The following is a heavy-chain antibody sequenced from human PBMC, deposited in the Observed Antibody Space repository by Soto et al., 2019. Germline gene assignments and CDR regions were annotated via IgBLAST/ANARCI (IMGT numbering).Heavy chain of an antibody. J-gene: IGHJ4*02. CDR3: AKVGELAVGGFDY. Sequence: EVQLLESRGGLVQPGGSLRLSCAASGFTFSSYAMSWVRQAPGKGLEWVSRISDTGGSTYYADSVKGRFTISRDSSKNTLYLQMNSLRADDTAIYYCAKVGELAVGGFDYWGQGTLVTVSS. CDR1: GFTFSSYA. D-gene: IGHD2-15*01. CDR2: ISDTGGST. V-gene: IGHV3-23*01.